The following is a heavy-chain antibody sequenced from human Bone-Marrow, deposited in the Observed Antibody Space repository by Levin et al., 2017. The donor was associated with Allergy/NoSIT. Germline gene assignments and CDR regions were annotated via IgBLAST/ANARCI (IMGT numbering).Heavy chain of an antibody. CDR2: IGPGSGGT. CDR3: TRKANATFDY. J-gene: IGHJ4*02. D-gene: IGHD2-15*01. Sequence: VASVKVSCKASGYTFTAYYIHWVRQFPGQGLEWMGRIGPGSGGTDYPQRSRGRVTMTRDTSINTVYMELNGLTSDDTAVYYCTRKANATFDYWGQGTLVTVSS. V-gene: IGHV1-2*06. CDR1: GYTFTAYY.